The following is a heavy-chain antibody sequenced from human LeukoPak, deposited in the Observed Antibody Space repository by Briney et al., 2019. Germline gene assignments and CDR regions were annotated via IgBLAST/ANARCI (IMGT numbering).Heavy chain of an antibody. CDR2: IYYSGST. CDR1: GVSISSYY. D-gene: IGHD3-10*01. CDR3: ARQGTADAFDI. V-gene: IGHV4-59*08. J-gene: IGHJ3*02. Sequence: SETLSLTCTVSGVSISSYYWSWIRQPPGKGLEWIGYIYYSGSTNYNPSLKSRVTISVDTSKNQFSLKLSSVTAADTAVYYCARQGTADAFDIWGQGTMVTVSS.